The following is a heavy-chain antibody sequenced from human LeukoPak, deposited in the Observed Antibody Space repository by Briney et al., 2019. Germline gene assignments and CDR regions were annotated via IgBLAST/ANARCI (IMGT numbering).Heavy chain of an antibody. V-gene: IGHV3-30-3*01. CDR3: ARDRGKGYCSSTSCYLTDY. J-gene: IGHJ4*02. CDR1: GFTFSSYA. D-gene: IGHD2-2*01. Sequence: GRSLRLSCAASGFTFSSYAMHWVRQAPGKGLEWVAVISYDGSNKYYADSVKGRFTISRDNSKNTLYPQMNSLRAEDTAVYYCARDRGKGYCSSTSCYLTDYWGQGTLVTVSS. CDR2: ISYDGSNK.